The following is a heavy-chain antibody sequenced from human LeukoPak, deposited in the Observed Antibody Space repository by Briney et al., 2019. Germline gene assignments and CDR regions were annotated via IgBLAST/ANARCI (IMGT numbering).Heavy chain of an antibody. CDR1: EFTFSNYA. CDR3: AKVTGSTSI. V-gene: IGHV3-64*01. CDR2: IRSNGNWT. J-gene: IGHJ1*01. Sequence: PGGSLRLSCVGSEFTFSNYALHWVRQAPGKGLEYVSAIRSNGNWTYYANSVKGRFTIPRDNSKKTLYLQMGSLKPEDTALYYCAKVTGSTSIWGQGALVTVTS. D-gene: IGHD1-7*01.